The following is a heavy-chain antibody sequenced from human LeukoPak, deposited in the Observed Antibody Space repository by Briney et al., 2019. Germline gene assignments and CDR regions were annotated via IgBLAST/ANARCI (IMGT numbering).Heavy chain of an antibody. CDR1: GYTXTSYY. CDR3: AREFLWFGESDAFDI. D-gene: IGHD3-10*01. J-gene: IGHJ3*02. V-gene: IGHV1-46*01. Sequence: ASVKVSCKASGYTXTSYYMHGVRQAPGQGLEWMGIINPSGGSTSYAQKFQGRVTMTRDTSTSTVYMELSSLRSEDTAVYYCAREFLWFGESDAFDIWGQGTMVTVSS. CDR2: INPSGGST.